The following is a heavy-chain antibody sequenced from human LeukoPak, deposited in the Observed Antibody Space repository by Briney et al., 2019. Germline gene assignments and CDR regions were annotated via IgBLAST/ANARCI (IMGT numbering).Heavy chain of an antibody. J-gene: IGHJ5*02. CDR1: GFTFSSYA. V-gene: IGHV3-23*01. Sequence: GGSLRLSCAASGFTFSSYAMSWVRQAPGKGLEWVSAISGSGGSTYYADSVKGRFTISRDNSKNTLYLQMNSLRAEDTAVYYCAKDQGSRYERENWFDPWGQGTLVTVSS. CDR2: ISGSGGST. D-gene: IGHD6-13*01. CDR3: AKDQGSRYERENWFDP.